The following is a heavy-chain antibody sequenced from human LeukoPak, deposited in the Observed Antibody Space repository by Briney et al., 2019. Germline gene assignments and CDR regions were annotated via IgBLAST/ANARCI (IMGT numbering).Heavy chain of an antibody. J-gene: IGHJ4*02. CDR3: ASHKGF. CDR2: NYTSGST. Sequence: PSETLSLTCTVTGGSISNYYWSWIRQPPGKGLEWIGYNYTSGSTNCNPSLKSRVTMSIDTSKNRFSLKLSSVTAADTAVYYCASHKGFWGQGTLVTVSS. V-gene: IGHV4-59*01. CDR1: GGSISNYY.